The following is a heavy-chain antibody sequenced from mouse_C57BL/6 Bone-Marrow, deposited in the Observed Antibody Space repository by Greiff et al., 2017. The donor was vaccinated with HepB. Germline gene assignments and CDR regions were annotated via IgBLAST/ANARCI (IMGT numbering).Heavy chain of an antibody. CDR3: ARSVYYDGSSYWFAY. J-gene: IGHJ3*01. CDR1: GYTFTSYG. CDR2: IYPRSGNT. Sequence: VQLQQSGAELARPGASVKLSCKASGYTFTSYGISWVKQRTGQGLEWIGEIYPRSGNTYYNEKFKGKATLTADKSSSTAYMELRSLTSEDSAVYFCARSVYYDGSSYWFAYWGQGTLVTVSA. D-gene: IGHD1-1*01. V-gene: IGHV1-81*01.